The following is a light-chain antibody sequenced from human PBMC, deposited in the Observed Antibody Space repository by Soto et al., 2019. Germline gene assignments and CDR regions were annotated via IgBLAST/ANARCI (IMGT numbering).Light chain of an antibody. CDR1: QDIDRW. Sequence: EMTESPSPVSTSVGNRVTITRRASQDIDRWLAWYQQTPGKAPKLLIYAASSLQSGVPSRFSGSGSGTDFTFTISSLQPEDFATYYCQQGSSFPWTFGQGTKV. V-gene: IGKV1-12*01. CDR2: AAS. CDR3: QQGSSFPWT. J-gene: IGKJ1*01.